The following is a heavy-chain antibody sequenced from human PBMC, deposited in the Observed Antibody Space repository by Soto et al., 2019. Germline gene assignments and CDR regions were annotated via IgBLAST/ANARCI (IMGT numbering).Heavy chain of an antibody. CDR2: INHSGNN. V-gene: IGHV4-34*01. Sequence: QLQQWGAGLLKPSETLSLTCVVSGGSFSTYYYNWIRQSPGKGLEWIGEINHSGNNNYSPSLKSRVTMSLDTSKNQFSLKLTSVTAADPAVYYCARGGSNDWQVALDIWGQGTMVTVSS. CDR1: GGSFSTYY. D-gene: IGHD3-9*01. J-gene: IGHJ3*02. CDR3: ARGGSNDWQVALDI.